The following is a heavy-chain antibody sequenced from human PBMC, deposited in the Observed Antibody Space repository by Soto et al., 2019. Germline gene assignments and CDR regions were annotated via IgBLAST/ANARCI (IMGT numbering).Heavy chain of an antibody. CDR2: ISSSSSYT. J-gene: IGHJ4*02. D-gene: IGHD6-19*01. CDR1: GFTFSDYY. CDR3: ARALAVAGTPTRDY. V-gene: IGHV3-11*06. Sequence: QVQLVESGGGLVKPGGSLRLSCAASGFTFSDYYMSWIRQAPGKGLEWVSYISSSSSYTNYADSVKGRFTISRDNAKNSLYLQMNGLRAEDTAVYYCARALAVAGTPTRDYWGQGTLVTVSS.